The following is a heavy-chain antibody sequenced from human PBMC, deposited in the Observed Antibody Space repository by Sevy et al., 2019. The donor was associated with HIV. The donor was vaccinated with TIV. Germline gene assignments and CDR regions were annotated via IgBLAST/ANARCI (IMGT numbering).Heavy chain of an antibody. D-gene: IGHD3-10*01. Sequence: GGSLRLSCAASGLTVSSNYMSWVRQAPGKGLEWVSVIYSGGSTYYADSVKGRFTISRDNSKNTLYLQMNSLRAEDTAVYYCARDPYGSGSYLVYWGQGTLVTVSS. V-gene: IGHV3-53*01. CDR2: IYSGGST. CDR3: ARDPYGSGSYLVY. J-gene: IGHJ4*02. CDR1: GLTVSSNY.